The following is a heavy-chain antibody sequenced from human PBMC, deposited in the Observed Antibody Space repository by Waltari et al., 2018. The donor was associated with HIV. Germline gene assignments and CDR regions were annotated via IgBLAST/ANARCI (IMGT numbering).Heavy chain of an antibody. V-gene: IGHV4-38-2*01. CDR2: IYHSGST. D-gene: IGHD2-21*02. CDR3: ARALISPVVVTAYDAFDI. CDR1: GYSISSGYY. J-gene: IGHJ3*02. Sequence: QVQLQESGPGLVKPSETLSLTCAVSGYSISSGYYWGWIRQPPGKGLEWIGSIYHSGSTYYNPSLKSRVTISVDTSKNQFSLKLSSVTAADTAVYYCARALISPVVVTAYDAFDIWGQGTMVTVSS.